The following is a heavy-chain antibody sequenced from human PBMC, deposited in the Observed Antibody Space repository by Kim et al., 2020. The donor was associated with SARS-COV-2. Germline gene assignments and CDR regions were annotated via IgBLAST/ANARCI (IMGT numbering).Heavy chain of an antibody. V-gene: IGHV3-23*01. D-gene: IGHD3-22*01. J-gene: IGHJ6*02. CDR3: AKDYYDSSGYSYYYGMDV. Sequence: VTGRFTIAKDKSKNTLYLQMNSLRAEDTAVYYCAKDYYDSSGYSYYYGMDVWGQGTTVTVSS.